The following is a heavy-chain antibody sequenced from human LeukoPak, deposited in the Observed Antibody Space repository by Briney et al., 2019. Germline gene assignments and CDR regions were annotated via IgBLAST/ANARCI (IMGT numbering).Heavy chain of an antibody. Sequence: GGSLRLSCAVSGFTFSSYSMNWVRQAPGKGLEWVSYISSRSSTIYYADSVKGRFTISRDNAKNSLHLQMNSLRVEDTAVYYCARNLPAADYWGQGTLVTVSS. CDR1: GFTFSSYS. CDR2: ISSRSSTI. CDR3: ARNLPAADY. V-gene: IGHV3-48*04. J-gene: IGHJ4*02. D-gene: IGHD2-2*01.